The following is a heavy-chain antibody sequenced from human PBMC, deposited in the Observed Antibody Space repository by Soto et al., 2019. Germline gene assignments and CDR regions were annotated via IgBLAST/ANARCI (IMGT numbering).Heavy chain of an antibody. D-gene: IGHD6-19*01. J-gene: IGHJ4*02. CDR1: GFTFSSYG. CDR3: AKDKCYSSGCREIDY. CDR2: ISYDGSNK. V-gene: IGHV3-30*18. Sequence: GGSLRLSCAASGFTFSSYGMHWVRQAPGKGLEWVAVISYDGSNKYYADSVKGRFTISRDNSKNTLYLQMNSLRAEDTAVYYCAKDKCYSSGCREIDYWGQGP.